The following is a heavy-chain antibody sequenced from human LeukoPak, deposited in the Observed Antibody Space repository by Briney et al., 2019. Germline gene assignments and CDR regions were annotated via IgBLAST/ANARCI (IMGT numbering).Heavy chain of an antibody. Sequence: GGSLRPSCAASGFTFSSYAMSWVRQAPGKGLDWVSAISGSGGSTYYADSVKGRFTISRDNSKNTLYLQMNSLRAEDTAVYYCAKGTMTDPNFFDYWGQGTLVTVSS. J-gene: IGHJ4*02. V-gene: IGHV3-23*01. CDR1: GFTFSSYA. D-gene: IGHD3-22*01. CDR3: AKGTMTDPNFFDY. CDR2: ISGSGGST.